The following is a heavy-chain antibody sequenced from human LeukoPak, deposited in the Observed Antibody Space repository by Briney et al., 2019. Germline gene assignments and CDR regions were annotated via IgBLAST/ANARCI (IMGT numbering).Heavy chain of an antibody. V-gene: IGHV4-4*07. CDR2: IYTSGST. Sequence: SETLSLTCTVSGDSISSFHWSWIRQPAGKGLEWIGRIYTSGSTNYNLSLKSRVTISVDKSKNQFSLKLNSVTAADTAVYYCARGFPPRRNYDSSGYYSYYFDHWGQGTLVTVSS. CDR3: ARGFPPRRNYDSSGYYSYYFDH. D-gene: IGHD3-22*01. J-gene: IGHJ4*02. CDR1: GDSISSFH.